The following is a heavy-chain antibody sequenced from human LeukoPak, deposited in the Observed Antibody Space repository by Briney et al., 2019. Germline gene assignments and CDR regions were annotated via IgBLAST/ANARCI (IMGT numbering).Heavy chain of an antibody. CDR2: INHSGST. D-gene: IGHD5-18*01. J-gene: IGHJ6*02. CDR1: GGSFSGYY. V-gene: IGHV4-34*01. Sequence: PSQTLSLTCAVDGGSFSGYYWSWIRQPPRKGLEWIGEINHSGSTNSNPSLKSRVTISVDTSKNQFSLKVSSVTAADTAVYYCARGTLHVDTAMVRSGYGMDVWGQGTTVIVSS. CDR3: ARGTLHVDTAMVRSGYGMDV.